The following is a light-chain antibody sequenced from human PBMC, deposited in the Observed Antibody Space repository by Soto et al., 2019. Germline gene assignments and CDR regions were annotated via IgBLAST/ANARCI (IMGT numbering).Light chain of an antibody. Sequence: DSQMTQSPSSLSASVGDRVTITCRASQGVSSYLNWYQQKPGTAPKLIISSASTLQSVVPPRFSGSGSGTDFTLTISSVQPEDIATYYCQQSYRLPSTFGGGTRVEI. V-gene: IGKV1-39*01. CDR2: SAS. CDR1: QGVSSY. CDR3: QQSYRLPST. J-gene: IGKJ4*01.